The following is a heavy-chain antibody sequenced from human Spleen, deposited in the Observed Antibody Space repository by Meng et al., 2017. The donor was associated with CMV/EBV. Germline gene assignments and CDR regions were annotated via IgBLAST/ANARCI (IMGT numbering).Heavy chain of an antibody. CDR1: GGSFSGSY. Sequence: QVQRQERGGGLLKPSEPRSLTCAVYGGSFSGSYWSWIRQPPGKGLEWIGEINNIGTTNSNPSLKSRVTISVDTSKNQFSLKLSSVTAADTAVYYCATGTTGFISYWGQGTLVTVSS. J-gene: IGHJ4*02. V-gene: IGHV4-34*01. CDR3: ATGTTGFISY. D-gene: IGHD4-17*01. CDR2: INNIGTT.